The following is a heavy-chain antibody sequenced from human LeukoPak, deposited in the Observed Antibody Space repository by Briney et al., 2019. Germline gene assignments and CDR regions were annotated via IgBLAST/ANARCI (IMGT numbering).Heavy chain of an antibody. Sequence: SETLSLTCTVSGDSISSYYWSWIRQPAGKGLEWLGRIYASGSTNYNPSLKSRVNMSVDTSKNQFSLKLSSVTAADTAVYYCARGRTPTTGDYWGQGTLVTVSS. D-gene: IGHD1-26*01. J-gene: IGHJ4*02. CDR1: GDSISSYY. CDR2: IYASGST. V-gene: IGHV4-4*07. CDR3: ARGRTPTTGDY.